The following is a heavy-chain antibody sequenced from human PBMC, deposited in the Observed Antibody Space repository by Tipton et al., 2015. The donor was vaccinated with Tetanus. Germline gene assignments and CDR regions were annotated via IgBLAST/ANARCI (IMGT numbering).Heavy chain of an antibody. V-gene: IGHV3-33*08. Sequence: SLRLSCAASGFTFSNYAMNWIRQAPGKGLEWVAVTWSHGGNIYYADSVKGRCAVSRDNSKNTVYLQMNSLSAEDTAVYYCARDDDTSGHYGIFDSWGQGTLLIVSS. D-gene: IGHD3-22*01. CDR3: ARDDDTSGHYGIFDS. J-gene: IGHJ4*02. CDR2: TWSHGGNI. CDR1: GFTFSNYA.